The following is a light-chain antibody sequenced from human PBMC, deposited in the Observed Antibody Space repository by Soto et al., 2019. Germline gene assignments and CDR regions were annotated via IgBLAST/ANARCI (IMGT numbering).Light chain of an antibody. CDR1: QSVSSSY. V-gene: IGKV3-20*01. CDR3: QQYGSSPRFT. J-gene: IGKJ3*01. Sequence: EIVLTQSPGTLSLSPGERATLSCRASQSVSSSYLAWYQQKPGQAPRLLIYGASSRATGIPDRFSGSGSGTDFTLTISRLEPDDVAVYYCQQYGSSPRFTFGPGTKVDIK. CDR2: GAS.